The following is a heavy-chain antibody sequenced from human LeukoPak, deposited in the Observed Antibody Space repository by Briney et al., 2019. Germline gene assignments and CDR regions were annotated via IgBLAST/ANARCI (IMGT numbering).Heavy chain of an antibody. CDR2: INPSGGST. CDR1: GYTFPSYF. D-gene: IGHD1-26*01. V-gene: IGHV1-46*01. CDR3: ARDTRELHLLGY. J-gene: IGHJ4*02. Sequence: ASVKVSCKASGYTFPSYFMHWVRQAPGQGLEWMGIINPSGGSTSYAQKFQGRVTMTRDTSTSTVYMELSSLRSEDTAVYYCARDTRELHLLGYWGQGTLVTVSS.